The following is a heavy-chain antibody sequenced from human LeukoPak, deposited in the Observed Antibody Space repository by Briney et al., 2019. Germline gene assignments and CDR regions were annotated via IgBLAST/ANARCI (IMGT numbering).Heavy chain of an antibody. V-gene: IGHV4-30-4*01. Sequence: SETLSLTCTVSGGSISSGDYYWSWIRQPPGKGLEWIGYIYYSGSTYYNPSLKSRVTISVDTSKNQFSLKLSSVTAADTAVYYCARDEGGRDGYNLDYWGQGTLVTVSS. CDR1: GGSISSGDYY. D-gene: IGHD5-24*01. CDR3: ARDEGGRDGYNLDY. J-gene: IGHJ4*02. CDR2: IYYSGST.